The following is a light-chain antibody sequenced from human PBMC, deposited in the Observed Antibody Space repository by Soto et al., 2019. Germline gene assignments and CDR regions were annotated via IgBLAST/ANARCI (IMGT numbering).Light chain of an antibody. Sequence: QSALTQPPSASGSPGQSVTISCTGTSSDVGGYNYVSWYQQHPGKAPKLMIYEVSERPSGVPDRFSGSKSGNTASLTVSGLQAEDEADYYCSSYAGSNNLVFGGGTKHRP. CDR1: SSDVGGYNY. CDR3: SSYAGSNNLV. J-gene: IGLJ3*02. V-gene: IGLV2-8*01. CDR2: EVS.